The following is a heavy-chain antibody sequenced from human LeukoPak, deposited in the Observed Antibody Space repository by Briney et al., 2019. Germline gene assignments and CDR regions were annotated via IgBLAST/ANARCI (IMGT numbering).Heavy chain of an antibody. V-gene: IGHV3-48*03. Sequence: GGSLRLSCAASGFTFSSYEMNWVRQAPGKGLEWVSYISSSGSTIYYADSVKGRFTISRDNAKNSLYLQMNSLRAEDTAVYYCARAEGYSYGHIDYWGQGTLVTVSS. CDR2: ISSSGSTI. D-gene: IGHD5-18*01. CDR1: GFTFSSYE. CDR3: ARAEGYSYGHIDY. J-gene: IGHJ4*02.